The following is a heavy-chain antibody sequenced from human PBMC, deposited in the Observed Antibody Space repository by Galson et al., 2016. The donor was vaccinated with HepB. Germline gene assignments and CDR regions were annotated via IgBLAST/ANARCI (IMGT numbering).Heavy chain of an antibody. CDR1: GFSVSNNY. J-gene: IGHJ4*02. V-gene: IGHV3-53*01. CDR3: AAPSEENLALDY. CDR2: IYASGTT. Sequence: LRLSCAASGFSVSNNYLTWVRQAPGKGLEWVSIIYASGTTFYADSVKGRFTISRDNSKNTVSLEMYSLRADDTAVYYCAAPSEENLALDYWGQGTLVTVSS. D-gene: IGHD2/OR15-2a*01.